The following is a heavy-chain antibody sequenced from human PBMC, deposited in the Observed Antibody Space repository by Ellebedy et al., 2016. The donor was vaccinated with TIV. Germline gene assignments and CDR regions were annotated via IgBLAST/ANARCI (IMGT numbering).Heavy chain of an antibody. CDR2: ISSSSSYI. CDR3: ARDLGYSSDY. Sequence: GESLKISCAASGFTFSSYSMNWVRQAPGKGLEWVSSISSSSSYIYYADSVKGRFTISRDNAKNSLYLQMNSLRAEDTAVYYCARDLGYSSDYWGQGTLVTVSS. J-gene: IGHJ4*02. D-gene: IGHD6-13*01. CDR1: GFTFSSYS. V-gene: IGHV3-21*01.